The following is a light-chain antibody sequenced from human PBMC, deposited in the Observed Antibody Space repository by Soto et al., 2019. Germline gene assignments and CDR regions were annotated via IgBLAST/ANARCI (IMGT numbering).Light chain of an antibody. CDR1: QSISSY. Sequence: DIQMTQSPSSLSASVGDRVTITCRASQSISSYLNCYQQKPGKAPKLLIYAASSLQSAVPSRFSGSGSGTDFTLTISSLQPDDFATYYCQHYNSYGTFGQGTKVDIK. CDR3: QHYNSYGT. CDR2: AAS. J-gene: IGKJ1*01. V-gene: IGKV1-39*01.